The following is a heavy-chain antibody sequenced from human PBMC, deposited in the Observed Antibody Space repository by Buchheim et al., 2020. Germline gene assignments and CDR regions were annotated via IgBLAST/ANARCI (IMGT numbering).Heavy chain of an antibody. J-gene: IGHJ4*02. D-gene: IGHD1-1*01. CDR1: GFTFSSYW. Sequence: EVQLVESGGGLVQPGGSLRLSCEGSGFTFSSYWMSWVRQAPGKGPEWVANINQDGSEKYYVDSVKGRFTISRDNTKNLPYLQMSSLSADDTAVYYCARNERWGQGTL. CDR2: INQDGSEK. CDR3: ARNER. V-gene: IGHV3-7*01.